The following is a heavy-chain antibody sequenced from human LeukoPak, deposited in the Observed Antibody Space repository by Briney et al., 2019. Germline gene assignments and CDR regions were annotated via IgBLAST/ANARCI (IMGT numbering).Heavy chain of an antibody. CDR3: ARALVFNYYDFWSGYYHWFDP. CDR2: IYYSGST. D-gene: IGHD3-3*01. J-gene: IGHJ5*02. CDR1: GGSISNYY. V-gene: IGHV4-59*01. Sequence: SESLSLTCTVSGGSISNYYWSWIRQPPGKGLEWIGYIYYSGSTNYNPSLKSRVTISVDTSKNQFSLKLSSVTAADTAVYYCARALVFNYYDFWSGYYHWFDPWGQGTLVTVSS.